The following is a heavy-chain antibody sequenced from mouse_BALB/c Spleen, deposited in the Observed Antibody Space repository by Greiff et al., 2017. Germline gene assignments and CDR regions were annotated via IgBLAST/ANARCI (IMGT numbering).Heavy chain of an antibody. V-gene: IGHV1-9*01. CDR2: ILPGSGST. J-gene: IGHJ4*01. CDR1: GYTFSSYW. D-gene: IGHD2-4*01. Sequence: QVQLQQSGAELMKPGASVKISCKATGYTFSSYWLEWVKQRPGHGLEWIGEILPGSGSTNYNEKFKGKATFTADTSSNTAYMQRSSLTSEDSAVYYCARYYDCDRGDDYAMDDWGQGTSVTVSS. CDR3: ARYYDCDRGDDYAMDD.